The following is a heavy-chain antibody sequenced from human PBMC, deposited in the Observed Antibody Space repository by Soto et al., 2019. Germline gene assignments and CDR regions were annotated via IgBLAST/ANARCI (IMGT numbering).Heavy chain of an antibody. Sequence: SGPTLVNPTQTLTLTCTFSGFSLSTSGMRVSLIRQPPGKALEWLARIDWDDDKFYSTSLKTRLTISKDTSKNQVVLTMTNMDPVDTATYYCARTRGSSSSGPWFDPWGQGTLVTVYS. CDR3: ARTRGSSSSGPWFDP. CDR2: IDWDDDK. J-gene: IGHJ5*02. CDR1: GFSLSTSGMR. D-gene: IGHD6-6*01. V-gene: IGHV2-70*04.